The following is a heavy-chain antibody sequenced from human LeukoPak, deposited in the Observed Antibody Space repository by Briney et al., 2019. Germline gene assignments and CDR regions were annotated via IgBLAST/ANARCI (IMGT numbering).Heavy chain of an antibody. CDR3: GVGELAHDAFDI. J-gene: IGHJ3*02. CDR1: GYNFTNYW. CDR2: IYPGDSDT. V-gene: IGHV5-51*01. D-gene: IGHD1-1*01. Sequence: GESLKISCKGSGYNFTNYWIAWVRQMPGKGLEWMGIIYPGDSDTRYSPSFQGQVTFSADKSISIAYLQWSSLKASDTAMYYCGVGELAHDAFDIWGQGTMVTVSS.